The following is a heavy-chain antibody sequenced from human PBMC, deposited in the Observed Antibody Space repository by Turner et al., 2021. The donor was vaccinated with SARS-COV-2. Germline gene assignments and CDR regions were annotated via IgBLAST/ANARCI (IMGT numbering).Heavy chain of an antibody. V-gene: IGHV3-21*01. CDR1: GFTFSSYS. J-gene: IGHJ5*02. CDR2: ISSSSSYI. D-gene: IGHD3-22*01. Sequence: EVQLLESGGCLVMPGGSLRLSCAASGFTFSSYSMNWVRQAPGKGLEWVSSISSSSSYIYYTDSMKGRFTISRDNAKNSLYLQMNSLRAEDTAVYYCARGTYYYDSSTYSGTNWFDPWGQGTLVTVSS. CDR3: ARGTYYYDSSTYSGTNWFDP.